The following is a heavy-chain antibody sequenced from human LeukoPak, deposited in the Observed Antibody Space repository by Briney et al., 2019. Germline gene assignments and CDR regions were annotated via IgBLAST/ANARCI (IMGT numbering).Heavy chain of an antibody. CDR2: ISADGGST. D-gene: IGHD3-10*01. J-gene: IGHJ2*01. CDR3: AKDKAGTIVWY. Sequence: GGALRLSCAASGFNFDSYAMHWVRQAPGKGLQWLSLISADGGSTYYADSVKGRFTISRDTSRNSLYLQMNSLTTEDTAFYYCAKDKAGTIVWY. CDR1: GFNFDSYA. V-gene: IGHV3-43*02.